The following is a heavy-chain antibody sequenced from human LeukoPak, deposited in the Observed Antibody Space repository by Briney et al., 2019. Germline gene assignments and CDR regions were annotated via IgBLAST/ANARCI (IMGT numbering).Heavy chain of an antibody. D-gene: IGHD4-23*01. Sequence: SETLSLTCTVSGGSISSGGYYWSWIRQHRRKGLEWIGYIYYSGSTYYNPSLKSRVTISVDTSKNQFSLKLSSVTAADTAVYYCARDAIPGVVTPALDYWGQGTLVTVSS. CDR1: GGSISSGGYY. J-gene: IGHJ4*02. CDR3: ARDAIPGVVTPALDY. V-gene: IGHV4-31*03. CDR2: IYYSGST.